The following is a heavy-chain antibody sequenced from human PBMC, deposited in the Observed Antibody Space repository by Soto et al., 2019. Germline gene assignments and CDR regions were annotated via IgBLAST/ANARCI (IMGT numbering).Heavy chain of an antibody. Sequence: QVQLVQSGAEVKKPGASVTVSCRSSGDTFNDYYIHWVRQAPEQGLEWMGWINPNGGVTKYAQKFQGWVTMTRDTSIRTVYVQLSRLRSDDTAVYYCARESGGATATLDYYYFYMDVWGTGTTVTVSS. D-gene: IGHD5-12*01. V-gene: IGHV1-2*04. CDR1: GDTFNDYY. J-gene: IGHJ6*03. CDR3: ARESGGATATLDYYYFYMDV. CDR2: INPNGGVT.